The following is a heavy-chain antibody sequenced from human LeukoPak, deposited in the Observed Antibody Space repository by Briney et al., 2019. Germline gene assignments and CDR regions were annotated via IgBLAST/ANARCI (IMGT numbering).Heavy chain of an antibody. CDR2: IHNNGNA. V-gene: IGHV4-4*09. CDR1: GGSIISFY. D-gene: IGHD3-22*01. Sequence: SETLSLTCAVSGGSIISFYWSWIRQSPGRRLEWIGYIHNNGNAYYNPSLESRVSISMHMSNNQFSLKLRSVTAADTAVYYCARRDYDSRRSALGYFDYWGQGTLVTVSS. J-gene: IGHJ4*02. CDR3: ARRDYDSRRSALGYFDY.